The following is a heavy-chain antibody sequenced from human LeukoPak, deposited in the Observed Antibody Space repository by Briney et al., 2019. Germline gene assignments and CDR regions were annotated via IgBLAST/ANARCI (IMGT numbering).Heavy chain of an antibody. Sequence: GASVKVSCKASGYTFTSYGISWVRQAPGQGVEWMGWISAYKGNTNYAQKLQGRVTMTTDTSTSTAYMELRSLRSDDTAVYYCAYGGGGWYRKGWFDPWGQGTLVTVSS. J-gene: IGHJ5*02. V-gene: IGHV1-18*04. D-gene: IGHD2-15*01. CDR1: GYTFTSYG. CDR3: AYGGGGWYRKGWFDP. CDR2: ISAYKGNT.